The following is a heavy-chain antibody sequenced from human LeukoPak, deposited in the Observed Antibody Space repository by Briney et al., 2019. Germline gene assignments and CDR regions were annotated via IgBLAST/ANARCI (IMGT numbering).Heavy chain of an antibody. D-gene: IGHD2-2*01. CDR2: IIPILGIA. CDR3: ARGMPSDAFDI. J-gene: IGHJ3*02. Sequence: ASVKVSCKASGGTFSSYAISWVRQAPGQGLEWMGRIIPILGIANYAQKFQGRVTITADKSTSTAYMELSSLRSEDTAVYYCARGMPSDAFDIWGQGTMVTVSS. CDR1: GGTFSSYA. V-gene: IGHV1-69*04.